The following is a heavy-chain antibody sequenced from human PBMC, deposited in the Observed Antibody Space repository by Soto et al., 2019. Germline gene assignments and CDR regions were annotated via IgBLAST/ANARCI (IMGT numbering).Heavy chain of an antibody. CDR1: GDSITSSSHY. CDR2: IYYDGNT. CDR3: ARVPGP. D-gene: IGHD3-10*01. V-gene: IGHV4-39*07. Sequence: SETLSLTCTVSGDSITSSSHYWGWIRQPPGKGLESIANIYYDGNTYYNPSLKSRVTISVDRSKNQFSLKLSSVTAADTAVYYCARVPGPWGQGTLVTVSS. J-gene: IGHJ5*02.